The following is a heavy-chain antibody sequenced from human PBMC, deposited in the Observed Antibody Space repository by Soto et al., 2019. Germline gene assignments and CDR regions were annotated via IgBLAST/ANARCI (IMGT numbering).Heavy chain of an antibody. CDR2: IYHSGSA. CDR3: ARVSSNFYTYFDY. J-gene: IGHJ4*02. Sequence: SETLSLTFAVSGGSISSGYYSWSRIRQPPGKGLEWIGNIYHSGSAYYNPSLKTRVTISIDGSKNQFSLNLGSVTAADTAVYYCARVSSNFYTYFDYGGQGTLVTVSS. V-gene: IGHV4-30-2*01. D-gene: IGHD7-27*01. CDR1: GGSISSGYYS.